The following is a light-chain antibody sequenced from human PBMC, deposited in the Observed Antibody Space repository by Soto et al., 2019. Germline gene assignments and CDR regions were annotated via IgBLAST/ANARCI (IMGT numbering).Light chain of an antibody. CDR1: SSDVGGYNY. V-gene: IGLV2-14*01. Sequence: QSALTQPASVSGSPGQSITISCTGTSSDVGGYNYVSWYQQHPGKAPKLMIYEVSNRPSGVSNLVSGSKSGNTASLTISGLQAGDEADYYCSSYKSSSSYVFGTGTKLTV. CDR2: EVS. J-gene: IGLJ1*01. CDR3: SSYKSSSSYV.